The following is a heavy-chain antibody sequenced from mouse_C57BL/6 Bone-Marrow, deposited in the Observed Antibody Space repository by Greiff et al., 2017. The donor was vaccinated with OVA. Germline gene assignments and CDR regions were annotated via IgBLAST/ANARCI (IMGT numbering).Heavy chain of an antibody. CDR2: ISDGGSYT. CDR3: ARDRKIRYFDV. J-gene: IGHJ1*03. V-gene: IGHV5-4*01. CDR1: GFTFSSYA. Sequence: EVQLVESGGGLVKPGGSLKLSCAASGFTFSSYAMSWVRQTPEKRLEWVATISDGGSYTYYPDNVKGRFTISRDNAKNNLYLQMSHLKSEDTAMYYCARDRKIRYFDVWGTGTTVTVSS.